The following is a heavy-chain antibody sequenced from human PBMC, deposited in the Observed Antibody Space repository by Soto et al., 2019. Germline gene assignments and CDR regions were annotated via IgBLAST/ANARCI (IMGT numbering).Heavy chain of an antibody. Sequence: SVKVSCKASGFTFTSSAVQWVRQARGQRLEWIGWIVVGSGNTNYAQKFQERVTITRDMSTSTAYMELSSLRSEDTAVYYCAASKDSSGYYNLFYWGQGTLVIVSS. CDR2: IVVGSGNT. CDR3: AASKDSSGYYNLFY. V-gene: IGHV1-58*01. CDR1: GFTFTSSA. D-gene: IGHD3-22*01. J-gene: IGHJ4*02.